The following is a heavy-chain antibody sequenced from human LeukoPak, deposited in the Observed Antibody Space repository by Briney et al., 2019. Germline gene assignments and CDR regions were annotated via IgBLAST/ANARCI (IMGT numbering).Heavy chain of an antibody. CDR2: ISGSGGST. Sequence: GGSLRLSCAASGFTFSSYAMTWVRQAPGKGLEWVSGISGSGGSTYYADSVKGRFTISRDNSRNTLSLEMNSLRAEDTAVYYCAKSISDSNYFDYWGQGTLVTVSS. CDR3: AKSISDSNYFDY. V-gene: IGHV3-23*01. J-gene: IGHJ4*02. CDR1: GFTFSSYA. D-gene: IGHD3-22*01.